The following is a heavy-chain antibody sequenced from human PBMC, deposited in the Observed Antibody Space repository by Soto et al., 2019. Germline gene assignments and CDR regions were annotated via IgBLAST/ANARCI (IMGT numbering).Heavy chain of an antibody. Sequence: QITLKESGPTLVKPTQTLTVTCTFSGFSLSTSGVGVGWIRQPPGKALEWLALIYWDDDKRYSPSLKSRLIITKDTSKNQVALTMTNMDPVDTATYYCALFSMDVWGQGTTVTVSS. CDR1: GFSLSTSGVG. CDR3: ALFSMDV. J-gene: IGHJ6*02. V-gene: IGHV2-5*02. CDR2: IYWDDDK.